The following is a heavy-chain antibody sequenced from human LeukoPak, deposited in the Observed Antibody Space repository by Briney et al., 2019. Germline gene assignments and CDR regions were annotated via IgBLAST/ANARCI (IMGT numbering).Heavy chain of an antibody. V-gene: IGHV3-23*01. CDR1: GFTFSSYG. D-gene: IGHD3-9*01. CDR3: AKGGSMNYDILTGYYLVWYFDY. CDR2: ISGSGGST. Sequence: GGSLRLSCAASGFTFSSYGMSWVRQAPGKGLEWVSAISGSGGSTYYADSVKGRFTISRDNSKNTLYLQMNSLRAEDTAVYYCAKGGSMNYDILTGYYLVWYFDYWGQGTLVTVSS. J-gene: IGHJ4*02.